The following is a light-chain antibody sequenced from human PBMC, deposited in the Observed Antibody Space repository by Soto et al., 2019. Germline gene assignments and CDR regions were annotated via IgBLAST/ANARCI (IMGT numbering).Light chain of an antibody. CDR3: QHYNSDPYT. CDR2: KAS. Sequence: DIQMTQSPSTLSASVGDRVTITCRASQSTSTWLAWYQQKPGKAPKVLIYKASSLESGVPSRFSGSGSGTEFTLTISSLQPDDFATYYCQHYNSDPYTFGQGTKVEIK. CDR1: QSTSTW. V-gene: IGKV1-5*03. J-gene: IGKJ2*01.